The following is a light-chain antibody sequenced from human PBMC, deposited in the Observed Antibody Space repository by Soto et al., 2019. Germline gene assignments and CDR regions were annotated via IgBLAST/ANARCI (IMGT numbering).Light chain of an antibody. Sequence: NVFTQSSCTVSLPPGERATLSCRASQSVSNNYLAWYQQKPGQAPRLLIYGASNRATGIPDRFSGSGSGTDFTLTISRLEPEDFAVYYCQQYGSSPWTFGQGTKVDI. CDR2: GAS. V-gene: IGKV3-20*01. CDR1: QSVSNNY. J-gene: IGKJ1*01. CDR3: QQYGSSPWT.